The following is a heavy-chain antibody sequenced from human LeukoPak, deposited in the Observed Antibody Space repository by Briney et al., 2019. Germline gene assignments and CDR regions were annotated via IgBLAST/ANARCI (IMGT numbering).Heavy chain of an antibody. CDR1: GGSISSSSYY. CDR2: IYYSGST. J-gene: IGHJ5*02. V-gene: IGHV4-39*07. D-gene: IGHD3-3*01. Sequence: SETLSLTCTVSGGSISSSSYYWGWIRQPPGKGLEWIGSIYYSGSTYYNPSLKSRVTISVDTSKNQFSLKLSSVTAADTAVYYCAKRGYDEPPRFDPWGQGTLVTVSS. CDR3: AKRGYDEPPRFDP.